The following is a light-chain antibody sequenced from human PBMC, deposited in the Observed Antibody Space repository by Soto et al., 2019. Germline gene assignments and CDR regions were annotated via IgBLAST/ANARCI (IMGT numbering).Light chain of an antibody. Sequence: QSALTQPASVSGSPGQSVTISCTGTSSDIGGYKYVSWYQHHPGKAPKLLIYDVDYRPSGVSNRFSGSKSGNTASLTISGLQAEDEADYYCSSYTGRSTRVFGGGTKLTVL. CDR1: SSDIGGYKY. V-gene: IGLV2-14*01. CDR2: DVD. J-gene: IGLJ3*02. CDR3: SSYTGRSTRV.